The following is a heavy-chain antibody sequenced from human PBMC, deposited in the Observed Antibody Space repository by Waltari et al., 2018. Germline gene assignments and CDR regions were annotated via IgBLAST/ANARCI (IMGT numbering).Heavy chain of an antibody. V-gene: IGHV1-69*01. Sequence: QVQLVQSGAEVKKPGSSVKVSCKASGGTFSSYAISWVRQAPGQGLEWMGGIIPIFGTANYAQKFQGRVTITADEATSTAYMELSSVTAADTAVYYCARDQSGVVIPDYYYGMDVWGQGTTVTVSS. CDR1: GGTFSSYA. D-gene: IGHD3-3*01. CDR2: IIPIFGTA. J-gene: IGHJ6*02. CDR3: ARDQSGVVIPDYYYGMDV.